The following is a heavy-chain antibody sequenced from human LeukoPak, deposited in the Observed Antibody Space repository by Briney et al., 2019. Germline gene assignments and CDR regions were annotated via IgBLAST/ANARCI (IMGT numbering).Heavy chain of an antibody. J-gene: IGHJ5*01. CDR2: TYYRSKWYD. V-gene: IGHV6-1*01. CDR3: ARDLRTSGWYTFDF. Sequence: SQTLSLTCAISGDSVSSKNGAWNWIRQSPSRGLEWLGRTYYRSKWYDDYADSVKGRVTISPDTSKNQFSLHVYSVIPEDTAVYYCARDLRTSGWYTFDFWGQGTLVTVSS. D-gene: IGHD6-19*01. CDR1: GDSVSSKNGA.